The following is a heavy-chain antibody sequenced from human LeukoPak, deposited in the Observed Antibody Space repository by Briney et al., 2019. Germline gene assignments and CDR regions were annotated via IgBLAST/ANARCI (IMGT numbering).Heavy chain of an antibody. D-gene: IGHD4-17*01. J-gene: IGHJ4*02. Sequence: GASVKVSCKDSGYTFTSYGISWVRQAPGQGLEWMGWISAYNGNTNYAQKQQGRVTMTTDTSTSTAYMELRSLRSDDTAVYYCARDFPTVTTNNNHDYWGQGTLVTFSS. V-gene: IGHV1-18*01. CDR1: GYTFTSYG. CDR3: ARDFPTVTTNNNHDY. CDR2: ISAYNGNT.